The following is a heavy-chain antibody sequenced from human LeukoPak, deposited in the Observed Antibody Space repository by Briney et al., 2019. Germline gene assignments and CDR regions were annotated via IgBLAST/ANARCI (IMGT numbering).Heavy chain of an antibody. CDR3: ARDRYYGSGSYPYFDY. D-gene: IGHD3-10*01. Sequence: PSDTLSLTCTVSGGSISSGGYYWSWIRQHPGKGVEWIGYIYYSGSTYYNPSLKSRVTISVDTSKNQFSLKLSSVTAADTAVYYCARDRYYGSGSYPYFDYWGQGTLVTVSS. V-gene: IGHV4-31*03. CDR1: GGSISSGGYY. CDR2: IYYSGST. J-gene: IGHJ4*02.